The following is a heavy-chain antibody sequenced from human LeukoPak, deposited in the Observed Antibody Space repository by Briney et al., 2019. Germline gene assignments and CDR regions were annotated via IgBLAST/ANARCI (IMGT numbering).Heavy chain of an antibody. J-gene: IGHJ6*03. Sequence: GGSLRLSCAASGFTFSSYGMSWVRQAPGKGLVWVSRITSDGSSTIYADSVKGRFTISRDNTKNSLYLQMNNLRVEDTAVYYCARDKYYHIDVWGKGTTVIISS. CDR2: ITSDGSST. CDR3: ARDKYYHIDV. V-gene: IGHV3-74*01. CDR1: GFTFSSYG.